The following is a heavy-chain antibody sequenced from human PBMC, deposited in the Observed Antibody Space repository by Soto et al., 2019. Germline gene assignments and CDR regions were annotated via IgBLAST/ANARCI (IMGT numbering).Heavy chain of an antibody. V-gene: IGHV4-30-4*01. CDR2: IYYSGST. J-gene: IGHJ5*02. CDR3: ARGGGYSYGSNWFDP. CDR1: GGSISSGDYY. D-gene: IGHD5-18*01. Sequence: SETLSLTCTASGGSISSGDYYWSWIRQPPGKGLEWIGYIYYSGSTYYNPSLKSRVTISVDTSKNQFSLKLSSVTAADTAVYYCARGGGYSYGSNWFDPWGQGTLVTVLL.